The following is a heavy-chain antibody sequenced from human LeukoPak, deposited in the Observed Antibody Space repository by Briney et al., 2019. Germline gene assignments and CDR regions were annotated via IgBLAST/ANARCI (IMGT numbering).Heavy chain of an antibody. V-gene: IGHV3-23*01. CDR1: GFTFSSYA. CDR3: AKDGYCSGGSCYPEYFQH. J-gene: IGHJ1*01. CDR2: ISGSGGST. Sequence: GGSLRLSCAASGFTFSSYAMSWVRQAPGKGLEWVSAISGSGGSTYYADSVKGRFTISRDNSKNTLYLQMNSLRAEDTAVYYCAKDGYCSGGSCYPEYFQHWGQGTLVTVSS. D-gene: IGHD2-15*01.